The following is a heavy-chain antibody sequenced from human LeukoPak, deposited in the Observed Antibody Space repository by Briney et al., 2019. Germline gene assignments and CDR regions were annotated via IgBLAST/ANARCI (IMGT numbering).Heavy chain of an antibody. V-gene: IGHV1-18*01. J-gene: IGHJ3*02. CDR2: ISAYNGNT. CDR3: ATPYSSSWYGGSDAFDI. Sequence: ASVKVSCKASGYTFTSYGISWVRQAPGQGLEWMGWISAYNGNTDYAQKLQGRVTMTTDTSTSTAYMELRSLRSDVTAVYYCATPYSSSWYGGSDAFDIWGQGTMVTVSS. D-gene: IGHD6-13*01. CDR1: GYTFTSYG.